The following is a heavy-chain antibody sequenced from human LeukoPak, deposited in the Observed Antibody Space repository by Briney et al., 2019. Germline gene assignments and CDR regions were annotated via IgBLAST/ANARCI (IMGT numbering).Heavy chain of an antibody. J-gene: IGHJ4*02. V-gene: IGHV4-34*01. CDR1: GGSFSGYY. CDR2: INHSGST. Sequence: SETLSLTCAVYGGSFSGYYWSWIRQPPGKGLEWIGEINHSGSTNYNPSLKSRATIPVDTSKNQFSLQLSSVTAGGTAVYFCAKPARPDYADYWGKGTLVTVST. CDR3: AKPARPDYADY.